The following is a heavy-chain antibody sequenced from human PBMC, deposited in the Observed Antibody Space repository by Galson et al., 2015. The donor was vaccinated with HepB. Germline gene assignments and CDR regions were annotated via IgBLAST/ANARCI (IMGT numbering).Heavy chain of an antibody. V-gene: IGHV4-30-4*01. D-gene: IGHD1-26*01. CDR2: IYYSGST. CDR1: GGSISSGDYY. J-gene: IGHJ4*02. CDR3: ARVAVVHGTAKWELLYYFDY. Sequence: MLFLTCAVSGGSISSGDYYRRWVRQHPVEGLEWIGYIYYSGSTYYNPSLKSRVTISVDTSKNQFSLKLSSVTAADTAVYYCARVAVVHGTAKWELLYYFDYWGQGTLVTVSS.